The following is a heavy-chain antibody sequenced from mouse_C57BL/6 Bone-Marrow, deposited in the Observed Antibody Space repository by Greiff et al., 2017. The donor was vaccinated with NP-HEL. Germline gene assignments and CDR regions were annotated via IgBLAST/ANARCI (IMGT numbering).Heavy chain of an antibody. Sequence: VQLQQSGAELARPGASVKLSCKASGYTFTSYGISWVKQRTGQGLEWIGEIYPRSGNTYYNVKFKGKATLTADKSSSTAYMELRSLTSEDSAVYFCARRSYYSNYGWYFDVWGTGTTVTVSS. CDR1: GYTFTSYG. D-gene: IGHD2-5*01. J-gene: IGHJ1*03. CDR2: IYPRSGNT. V-gene: IGHV1-81*01. CDR3: ARRSYYSNYGWYFDV.